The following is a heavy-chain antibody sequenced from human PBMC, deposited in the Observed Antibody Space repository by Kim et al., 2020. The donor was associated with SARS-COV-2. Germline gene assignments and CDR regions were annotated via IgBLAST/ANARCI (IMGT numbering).Heavy chain of an antibody. Sequence: GGSLRLSCAASGFTFSSYAMSWVRQAPGKGLEWVAVICCSGGSTYYADSVKGRFTISRDNSKNTLYLQMNSLRAEDTAVYYCAREKVCGSTSRHFDYWGQGTLVTVSS. CDR1: GFTFSSYA. CDR3: AREKVCGSTSRHFDY. CDR2: ICCSGGST. J-gene: IGHJ4*02. D-gene: IGHD2-2*01. V-gene: IGHV3-23*01.